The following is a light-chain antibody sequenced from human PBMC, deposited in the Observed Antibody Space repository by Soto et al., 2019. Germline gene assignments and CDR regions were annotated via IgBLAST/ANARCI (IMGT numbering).Light chain of an antibody. CDR1: SSNIGSNT. CDR2: SNN. V-gene: IGLV1-44*01. J-gene: IGLJ1*01. Sequence: QSALTHPPSASGTPGQRVTISCSGSSSNIGSNTVNWYQQLPGTAPNLLIYSNNHRPSGVPARFSGFKAGTSDALDIRGLQSEDEADDYCAAWDDSLNGYVFGTRTKVTVL. CDR3: AAWDDSLNGYV.